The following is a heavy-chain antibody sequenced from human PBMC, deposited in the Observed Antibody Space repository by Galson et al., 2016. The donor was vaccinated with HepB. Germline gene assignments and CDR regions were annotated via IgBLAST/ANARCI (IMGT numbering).Heavy chain of an antibody. CDR3: AREASGLAYYLDY. CDR2: IWYDGLNK. Sequence: SLRLSCAASGFIFSRFGIHWVRQAPGKGLEWVAVIWYDGLNKYYADSVKGRFTISRDNAKNTVSLQMSSLRAEDTAVYYCAREASGLAYYLDYWGQGTLVTVSS. D-gene: IGHD1-26*01. V-gene: IGHV3-33*01. J-gene: IGHJ4*02. CDR1: GFIFSRFG.